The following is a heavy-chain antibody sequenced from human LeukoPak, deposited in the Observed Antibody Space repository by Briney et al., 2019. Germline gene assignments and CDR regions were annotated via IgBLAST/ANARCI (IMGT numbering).Heavy chain of an antibody. D-gene: IGHD1-26*01. Sequence: GGSLRLSCAGSGFTLSSYGMDWVRQAPGKGLEWVSSISSSSSYIYYADSVKGRFTISRDNAKNSLYLQMNSLRAEDTAVYYCAREEWELPYYFDYWGQGTLVTVSS. CDR2: ISSSSSYI. CDR3: AREEWELPYYFDY. J-gene: IGHJ4*02. V-gene: IGHV3-21*01. CDR1: GFTLSSYG.